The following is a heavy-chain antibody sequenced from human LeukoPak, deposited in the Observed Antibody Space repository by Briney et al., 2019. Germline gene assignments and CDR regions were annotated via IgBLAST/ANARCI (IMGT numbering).Heavy chain of an antibody. CDR3: ARDYDYVWGTSLRHGGMDV. CDR1: GGSISSGGYY. D-gene: IGHD3-16*01. V-gene: IGHV4-31*03. J-gene: IGHJ6*02. CDR2: IYYSGST. Sequence: SETLSLTCTVSGGSISSGGYYWSWIRQHPGEGLEWIGYIYYSGSTYYNPSLKSRVTISVDTSKNQFSLKLSSVTAADTAVYYCARDYDYVWGTSLRHGGMDVWGQGTTVTVSS.